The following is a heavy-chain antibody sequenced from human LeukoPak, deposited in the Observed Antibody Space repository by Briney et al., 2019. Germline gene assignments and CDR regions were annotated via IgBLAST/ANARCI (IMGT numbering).Heavy chain of an antibody. CDR3: ARSLPQYYYDSSGYWGYFDL. CDR1: GYTFTNYG. J-gene: IGHJ2*01. CDR2: ISAYNGNT. V-gene: IGHV1-18*01. D-gene: IGHD3-22*01. Sequence: ASVKVSCKASGYTFTNYGISWVRQAPGQGLEWMGWISAYNGNTNYAQKLQGRVTMTTDTSTSTAYMELRSLRSDDTAVYYCARSLPQYYYDSSGYWGYFDLWGRGTLVTVSS.